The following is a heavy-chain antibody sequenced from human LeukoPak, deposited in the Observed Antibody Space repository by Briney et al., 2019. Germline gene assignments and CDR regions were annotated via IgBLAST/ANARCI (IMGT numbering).Heavy chain of an antibody. Sequence: PSQTLSLTCTVSGGSISSGSYYWSWIRQPAGKGLEWIGRIYTSGSTNYNPSLKSRVTISVDTSKNQFSLKLSSVTAADTAVYYCARREVQWLVRFGWFDPWGQGTLVTVSS. CDR1: GGSISSGSYY. CDR2: IYTSGST. V-gene: IGHV4-61*02. J-gene: IGHJ5*02. CDR3: ARREVQWLVRFGWFDP. D-gene: IGHD6-19*01.